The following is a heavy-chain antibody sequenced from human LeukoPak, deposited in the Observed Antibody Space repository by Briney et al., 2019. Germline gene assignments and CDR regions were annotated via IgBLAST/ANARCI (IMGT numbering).Heavy chain of an antibody. D-gene: IGHD5-18*01. CDR2: IYYSGST. Sequence: TASETLSLTCTVSGGSISSGGYYWSWIRQHPGKGLEWIGYIYYSGSTYYNPSLKSRVTISVDTSKNQFSLKLSSVTAADTAVYYCARGPWIQLWLRAGYFDYWGQGTLVTVSS. V-gene: IGHV4-31*03. J-gene: IGHJ4*02. CDR3: ARGPWIQLWLRAGYFDY. CDR1: GGSISSGGYY.